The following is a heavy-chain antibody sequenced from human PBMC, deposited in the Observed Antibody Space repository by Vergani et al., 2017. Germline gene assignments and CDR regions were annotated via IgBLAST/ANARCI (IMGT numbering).Heavy chain of an antibody. V-gene: IGHV3-20*01. CDR3: AKVEWXTGPNWCVLGAFDI. D-gene: IGHD1-1*01. CDR1: GFTFDDYG. Sequence: EVQLVESGGGVVRPGGSLRLSCAASGFTFDDYGMSWVRQAPGKGLEWVSGINWNGGSTGYAGSVKGRFTISRDNAKNSLYLQMNSLRAEDTALYHCAKVEWXTGPNWCVLGAFDIWGQGTMVTVSS. CDR2: INWNGGST. J-gene: IGHJ3*02.